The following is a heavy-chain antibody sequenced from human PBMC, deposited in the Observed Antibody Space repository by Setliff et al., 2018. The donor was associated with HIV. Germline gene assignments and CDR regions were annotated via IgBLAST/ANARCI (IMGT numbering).Heavy chain of an antibody. Sequence: PGGSLRLSCAASGFTFRNYKFNWVRQAPGRGLGGVSSISIGSGGAIDYADSVQGRFTISRDNSKNSLYLQMNGLRVEDTGVYSCARDKLYYNLYDGSPVYGMDVWGQGTTVTVSS. CDR1: GFTFRNYK. V-gene: IGHV3-21*01. D-gene: IGHD3-3*01. CDR2: ISIGSGGAI. J-gene: IGHJ6*02. CDR3: ARDKLYYNLYDGSPVYGMDV.